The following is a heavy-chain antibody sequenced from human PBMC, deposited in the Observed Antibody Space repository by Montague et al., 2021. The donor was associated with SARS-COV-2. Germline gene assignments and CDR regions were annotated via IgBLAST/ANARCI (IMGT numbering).Heavy chain of an antibody. D-gene: IGHD3-22*01. Sequence: SETLSLTCAISGGSFSNYYWSWIRQPPGKGLEWIGGVNQSGTTIYNPSVKSEVAISEDTSKNQFYLRLNSVTAADTAVYYCARGTKRVFTYDYDSSGYASDYWGQGTLVTVSS. V-gene: IGHV4-34*01. J-gene: IGHJ4*02. CDR1: GGSFSNYY. CDR2: VNQSGTT. CDR3: ARGTKRVFTYDYDSSGYASDY.